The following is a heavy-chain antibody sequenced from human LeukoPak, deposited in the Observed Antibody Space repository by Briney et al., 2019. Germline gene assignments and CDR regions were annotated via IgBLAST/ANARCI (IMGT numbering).Heavy chain of an antibody. CDR1: GGSFSGYY. Sequence: SETLYLTCAVYGGSFSGYYWSWIRQPPGKGLEWIGEINHSGSTNYNPSLKGRVTISVDTSKNQFSLKLSSVTAADTAVYYCARHGRGYPHYYYGSGSYYNSGYYYMDVWGKGTTVTISS. V-gene: IGHV4-34*01. D-gene: IGHD3-10*01. CDR2: INHSGST. J-gene: IGHJ6*03. CDR3: ARHGRGYPHYYYGSGSYYNSGYYYMDV.